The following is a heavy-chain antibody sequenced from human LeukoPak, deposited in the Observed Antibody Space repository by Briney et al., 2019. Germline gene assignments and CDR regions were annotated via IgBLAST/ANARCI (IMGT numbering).Heavy chain of an antibody. V-gene: IGHV4-4*07. Sequence: KPSETLSLTCTVSGDSINRYLWNWVRQPAGRGLEWIGRIYDSGTTNYRPSLKSRVSMSVETPKNQFSLRLSSVTAADTAVYYCARQSDSGGYFEYWGQGIRVTVSS. J-gene: IGHJ4*01. CDR1: GDSINRYL. CDR2: IYDSGTT. D-gene: IGHD2-15*01. CDR3: ARQSDSGGYFEY.